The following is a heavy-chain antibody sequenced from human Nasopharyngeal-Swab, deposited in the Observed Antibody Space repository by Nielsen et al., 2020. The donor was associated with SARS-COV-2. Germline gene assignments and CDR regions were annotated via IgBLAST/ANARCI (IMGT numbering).Heavy chain of an antibody. Sequence: GESLKISCAASGFTFSSYAMSWVRQAPGKGLEWVSSISGSGGSTYYADSVKGRFTISRDNSKNTLYLQMNSLRAEDTAVYYCAQVGATNGDDYWGQGTLVTVSS. CDR1: GFTFSSYA. V-gene: IGHV3-23*01. CDR3: AQVGATNGDDY. CDR2: ISGSGGST. J-gene: IGHJ4*02. D-gene: IGHD1-26*01.